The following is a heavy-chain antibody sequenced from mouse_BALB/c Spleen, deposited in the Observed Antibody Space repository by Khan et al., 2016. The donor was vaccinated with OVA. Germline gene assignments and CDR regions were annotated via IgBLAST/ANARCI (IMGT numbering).Heavy chain of an antibody. CDR3: PRSFPLYFGF. V-gene: IGHV14-1*02. D-gene: IGHD6-1*01. CDR1: GFNIKDYY. Sequence: VQLQQSGTELVRPGASVRLSCTASGFNIKDYYIHWVKQRPDQGLEWIGWIDPENGNTVYDPKFQGKASITADTSSDTAYLQLSSLTSEDTAVHFCPRSFPLYFGFRGLGTTLTVSS. J-gene: IGHJ2*01. CDR2: IDPENGNT.